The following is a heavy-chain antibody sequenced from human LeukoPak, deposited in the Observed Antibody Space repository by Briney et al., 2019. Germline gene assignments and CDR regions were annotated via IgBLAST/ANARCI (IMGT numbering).Heavy chain of an antibody. CDR3: ARGEYGSGNYHIDY. V-gene: IGHV3-21*01. J-gene: IGHJ4*02. Sequence: GGSLRLSCAASGFTFSTYYMNWVRQAPGKGLEWVSSISTSSSYIYYADSVKGRFTISRDNARNSLYVQMNSLRAEDTAVYYCARGEYGSGNYHIDYWGQGTLVTVSS. CDR2: ISTSSSYI. CDR1: GFTFSTYY. D-gene: IGHD3-10*01.